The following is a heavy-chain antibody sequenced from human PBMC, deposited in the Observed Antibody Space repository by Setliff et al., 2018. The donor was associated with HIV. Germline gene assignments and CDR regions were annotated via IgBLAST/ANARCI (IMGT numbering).Heavy chain of an antibody. CDR3: TPTFAAFDSSN. V-gene: IGHV3-15*01. Sequence: GGSLRLSCAASGFTFSNAGMSWVRQAPGKGLEWVGRIKSKTDGGTTDYAAPVKGRLAISRDDSKNMLFLQMNSLKTEDTAVYYCTPTFAAFDSSNWGQGTLVTVSS. CDR2: IKSKTDGGTT. CDR1: GFTFSNAG. D-gene: IGHD3-22*01. J-gene: IGHJ4*02.